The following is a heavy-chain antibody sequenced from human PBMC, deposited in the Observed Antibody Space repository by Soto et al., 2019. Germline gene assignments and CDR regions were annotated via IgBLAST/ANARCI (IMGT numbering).Heavy chain of an antibody. Sequence: LSLTCTVSGGSINSRDYYWGWIRQPPGKGLEWTGSIYYPGNTYYSPSLKSRVTMSVDVSRNQFSLKLSSVTAADTAVYYCARHGWGLGASGTYYEFDFWGPGTLVTVSS. D-gene: IGHD3-10*01. V-gene: IGHV4-39*01. CDR1: GGSINSRDYY. CDR3: ARHGWGLGASGTYYEFDF. CDR2: IYYPGNT. J-gene: IGHJ4*02.